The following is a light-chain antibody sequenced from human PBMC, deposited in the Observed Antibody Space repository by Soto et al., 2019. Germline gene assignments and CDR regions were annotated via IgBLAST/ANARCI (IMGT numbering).Light chain of an antibody. V-gene: IGKV3-20*01. CDR2: GAS. CDR3: QQYVISVT. CDR1: QSISGNY. Sequence: EIVLTQSPGTLSLSPGERATLSCMASQSISGNYLAWYQQKPGQAPRLLIYGASNRATGIPERFSGSGSGTDFTLTIGRLEPQDSAMYYCQQYVISVTFGQGTRLEIK. J-gene: IGKJ5*01.